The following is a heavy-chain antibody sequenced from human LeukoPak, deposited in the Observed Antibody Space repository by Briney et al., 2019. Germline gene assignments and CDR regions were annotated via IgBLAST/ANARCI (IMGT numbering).Heavy chain of an antibody. J-gene: IGHJ4*02. V-gene: IGHV4-38-2*02. CDR3: ARGSYSDYVVNY. CDR2: FYHSGST. D-gene: IGHD4-11*01. Sequence: RPSETLSLTCTVSGYSISSGFYWGWIRQPPGKGLEWIGTFYHSGSTHYNPSLKSRVTISVDTSKNQFPLKLSSVTVADTAVYFCARGSYSDYVVNYWGQGILVTVSS. CDR1: GYSISSGFY.